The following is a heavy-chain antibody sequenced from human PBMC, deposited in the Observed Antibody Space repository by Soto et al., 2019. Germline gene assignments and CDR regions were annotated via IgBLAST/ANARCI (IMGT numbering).Heavy chain of an antibody. V-gene: IGHV3-30-3*01. Sequence: QVQLVESGGGVVQPGRSLRLSCAASGFTFSSYAMHWVRQAPGKGLEWVADISYDGSNKYYADSVKGRFTISRDNSKNRLYLQKNSLRAEDTAVYYCARAREWLRLFEYWGQGTLVTVSS. D-gene: IGHD5-12*01. CDR3: ARAREWLRLFEY. CDR2: ISYDGSNK. J-gene: IGHJ4*02. CDR1: GFTFSSYA.